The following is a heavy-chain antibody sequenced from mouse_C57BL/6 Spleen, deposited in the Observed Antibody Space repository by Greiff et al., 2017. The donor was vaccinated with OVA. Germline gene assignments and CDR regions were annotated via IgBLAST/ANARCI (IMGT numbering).Heavy chain of an antibody. CDR2: ISGGGGNT. Sequence: DVKLVESGGGLVKPGGSLKLSCAASGFTFSSYTMSWVRQTPEKRLEWVATISGGGGNTYYPDSVKGRFTISRDNAKNTLYLQMSSLRSEDTALYYCARHDYDYDDAMDYWGQGTSVTVSS. CDR3: ARHDYDYDDAMDY. CDR1: GFTFSSYT. J-gene: IGHJ4*01. V-gene: IGHV5-9*01. D-gene: IGHD2-4*01.